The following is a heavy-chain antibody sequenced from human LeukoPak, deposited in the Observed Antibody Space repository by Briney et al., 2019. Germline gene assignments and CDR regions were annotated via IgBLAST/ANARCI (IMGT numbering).Heavy chain of an antibody. D-gene: IGHD3-22*01. J-gene: IGHJ5*02. Sequence: PSETLSLTCTVSGGSISSSSYYWSWIRQPPGKGLEWIGYIYYSGSTNYNPSLKSRVTISVDTSKNQFSLKLSSVTAADTAVYYCARHLCYDSSGYWCPFGNWFDPWGQGTLVTVSS. CDR3: ARHLCYDSSGYWCPFGNWFDP. CDR1: GGSISSSSYY. V-gene: IGHV4-61*05. CDR2: IYYSGST.